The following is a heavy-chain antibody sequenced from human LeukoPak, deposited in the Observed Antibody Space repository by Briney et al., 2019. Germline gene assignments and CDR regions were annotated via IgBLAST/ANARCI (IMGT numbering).Heavy chain of an antibody. V-gene: IGHV1-3*01. D-gene: IGHD3-22*01. CDR3: ARYGSSGYYHA. CDR2: INAGNGNT. J-gene: IGHJ5*02. CDR1: GYTFTSYA. Sequence: ASVKVSCKASGYTFTSYAMHWERQAPGQRLEWMGWINAGNGNTKYSQKFQGRVTITRDTSASTAYMELSSLRSEDTAVYYCARYGSSGYYHAWGQGTLVTVSS.